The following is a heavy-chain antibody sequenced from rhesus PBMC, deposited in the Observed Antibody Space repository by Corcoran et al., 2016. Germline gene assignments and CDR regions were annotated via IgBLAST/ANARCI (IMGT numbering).Heavy chain of an antibody. CDR1: GYSISSGYD. J-gene: IGHJ4*01. D-gene: IGHD6-25*01. CDR2: IYGSSAST. Sequence: QVQLQESGPGVVKPSETLSLTCAVSGYSISSGYDWSWIRQPPGKGLEWIGYIYGSSASTNYKPSPKTRVTISKDTSKNQFSLKLSSVTAADTAVYYCARDGGSWKGYFDYWGQGVLVTVSS. V-gene: IGHV4-127*01. CDR3: ARDGGSWKGYFDY.